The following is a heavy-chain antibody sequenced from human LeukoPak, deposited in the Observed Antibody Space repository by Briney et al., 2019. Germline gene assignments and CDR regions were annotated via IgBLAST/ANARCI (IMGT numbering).Heavy chain of an antibody. V-gene: IGHV3-9*01. Sequence: GGSLRLSCAASGFTFSSYAMSWVRQAPGKGLEWVSGITWNGDAKGYADSVKGRFTISRDNARNSLYLQMNSLRPEDTAFYYCTTNPPGIAVAGNGYFAFWGQGTLVTVSS. CDR1: GFTFSSYA. CDR3: TTNPPGIAVAGNGYFAF. J-gene: IGHJ4*02. CDR2: ITWNGDAK. D-gene: IGHD6-19*01.